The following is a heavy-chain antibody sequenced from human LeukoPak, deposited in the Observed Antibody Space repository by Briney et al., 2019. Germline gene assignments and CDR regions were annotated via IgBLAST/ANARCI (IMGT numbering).Heavy chain of an antibody. Sequence: SETLSLTCAVYGGPFSGYYWSWIRQPPRKGPEWIGEINHSGSTNYNPSLKSRVTISVDTSRNQFSLKLSSVTAADTAVYYCARVEYSGSYRTFDYWGQGTLVTVSS. J-gene: IGHJ4*02. CDR1: GGPFSGYY. CDR3: ARVEYSGSYRTFDY. V-gene: IGHV4-34*01. D-gene: IGHD1-26*01. CDR2: INHSGST.